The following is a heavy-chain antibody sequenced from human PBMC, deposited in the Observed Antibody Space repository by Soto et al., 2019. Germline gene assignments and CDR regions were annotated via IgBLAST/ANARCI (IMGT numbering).Heavy chain of an antibody. V-gene: IGHV3-33*01. CDR3: ARDFMPGGATTFDY. D-gene: IGHD1-26*01. Sequence: GGSLRLSCAASGFTFSSYGMHRVRQAPGKGLEWVAVIWYDGSNKYYADSVKGRFTISRDNSKNTLYLQMNSLRAEDTAVYYCARDFMPGGATTFDYWGQGTLVTVSS. J-gene: IGHJ4*02. CDR2: IWYDGSNK. CDR1: GFTFSSYG.